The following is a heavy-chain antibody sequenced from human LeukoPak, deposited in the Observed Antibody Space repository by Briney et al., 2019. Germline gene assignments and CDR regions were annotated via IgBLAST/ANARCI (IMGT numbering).Heavy chain of an antibody. V-gene: IGHV3-23*01. CDR3: AKEPREYCSSTSCPNWFDS. CDR1: GFTFNNYA. CDR2: ISASGGTT. D-gene: IGHD2-2*01. Sequence: GGSLRLSCAASGFTFNNYAMSWVRQAPGKGLEWVSAISASGGTTYYADSVTGRFTISRDNSENTLFLQMNSLRAEDTAGYYCAKEPREYCSSTSCPNWFDSWGQGTLVTVSS. J-gene: IGHJ5*01.